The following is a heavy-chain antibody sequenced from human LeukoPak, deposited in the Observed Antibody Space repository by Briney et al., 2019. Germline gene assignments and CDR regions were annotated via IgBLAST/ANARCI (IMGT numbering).Heavy chain of an antibody. CDR1: GFSFSSYV. J-gene: IGHJ6*03. V-gene: IGHV3-23*01. CDR3: VKNFWSDKYYFYYMGV. D-gene: IGHD3-3*01. CDR2: ISGSSGST. Sequence: PGGSLRLSCAASGFSFSSYVMSWVRQAPGKGLEWASGISGSSGSTYYADSVKGRFTISRDNPKGALYLQMNSLRAEDTAVYYCVKNFWSDKYYFYYMGVWGKGTTVTVSS.